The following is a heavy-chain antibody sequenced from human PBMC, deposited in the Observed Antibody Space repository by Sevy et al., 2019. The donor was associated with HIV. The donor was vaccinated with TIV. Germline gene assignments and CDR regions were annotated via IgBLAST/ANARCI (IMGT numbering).Heavy chain of an antibody. D-gene: IGHD6-13*01. CDR2: INHSGST. V-gene: IGHV4-34*01. CDR1: GGSFSGYY. CDR3: ARGYSSSWTDYYYYYGMDV. J-gene: IGHJ6*02. Sequence: SETLSLTCAVYGGSFSGYYWSWIRQPPGKGLEWIGEINHSGSTNYNPSLKSRVTISVDTSKNQFSLKLSSVTAADTAVYYCARGYSSSWTDYYYYYGMDVWGQGTTVTASS.